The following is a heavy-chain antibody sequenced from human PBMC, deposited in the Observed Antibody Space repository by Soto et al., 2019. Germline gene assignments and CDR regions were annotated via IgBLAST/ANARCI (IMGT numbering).Heavy chain of an antibody. D-gene: IGHD3-10*01. CDR2: IYHSGGT. CDR1: GGSISSGGYS. J-gene: IGHJ5*02. Sequence: SETLSLTCAVSGGSISSGGYSWNWIRQPPGKGLEWFGYIYHSGGTLYNPSLKNRVSISVDKSKNQFSLKLTSVTAADTAVYYCARDQLEGSWFDPWGQGVLVTVSS. CDR3: ARDQLEGSWFDP. V-gene: IGHV4-30-2*01.